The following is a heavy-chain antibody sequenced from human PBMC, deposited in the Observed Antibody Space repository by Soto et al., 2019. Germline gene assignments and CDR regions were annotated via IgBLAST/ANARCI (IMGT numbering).Heavy chain of an antibody. D-gene: IGHD6-13*01. Sequence: EVQLVESGGGLVQPGGSLKLSCAASGFTFSGSAMHWVRQASGKGLEWVGRIRSKANSYATAYAASVKGRFTISRDDSKNTAYLQMNSLKTEDTAVYYCTSRYSNFDYWGQGTLVTVSS. CDR3: TSRYSNFDY. J-gene: IGHJ4*02. CDR1: GFTFSGSA. V-gene: IGHV3-73*01. CDR2: IRSKANSYAT.